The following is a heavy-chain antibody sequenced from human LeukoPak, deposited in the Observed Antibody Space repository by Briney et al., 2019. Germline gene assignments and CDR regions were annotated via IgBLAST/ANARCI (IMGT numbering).Heavy chain of an antibody. Sequence: GGSLRLSCAASGFTFSSYAVSWVRQAPGKGLEWVSAISGSGGSTYYADSVKGRFTISRDNSKNTLYLQMNSLRAEDTAVYYCAKESSGWPYYGMDVWGQGTTVTVSS. V-gene: IGHV3-23*01. D-gene: IGHD6-19*01. CDR3: AKESSGWPYYGMDV. CDR1: GFTFSSYA. CDR2: ISGSGGST. J-gene: IGHJ6*02.